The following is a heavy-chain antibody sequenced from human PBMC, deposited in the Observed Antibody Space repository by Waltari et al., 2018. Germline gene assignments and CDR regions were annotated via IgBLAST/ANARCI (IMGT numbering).Heavy chain of an antibody. V-gene: IGHV3-23*03. Sequence: EVQLLESGGGLVQPGGSLRLSCAASGFTFSSYAMSWVRQAPGKGLEWVSVIYSGGSTYYADSVKGRFTISRDNSKNTLYLQMNSLRAEDTAVYYCAKVTSSSWYAGDYWGQGTLVTVSS. CDR2: IYSGGST. CDR3: AKVTSSSWYAGDY. D-gene: IGHD6-13*01. J-gene: IGHJ4*02. CDR1: GFTFSSYA.